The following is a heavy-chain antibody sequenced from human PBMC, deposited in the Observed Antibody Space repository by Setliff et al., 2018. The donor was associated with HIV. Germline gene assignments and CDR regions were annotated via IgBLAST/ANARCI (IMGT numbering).Heavy chain of an antibody. J-gene: IGHJ4*02. CDR3: AKNWGSRGIWGVFDY. D-gene: IGHD7-27*01. CDR2: ISSSGTTT. CDR1: GFTFSDYY. V-gene: IGHV3-11*01. Sequence: GSLRLSCAGSGSGGSGFTFSDYYMSWVRQAPGKGLEWLSYISSSGTTTYYADSVKGRFTISRDNAKNSVLLQMNSLRAEDTAIYYCAKNWGSRGIWGVFDYWGQGTLVTVSS.